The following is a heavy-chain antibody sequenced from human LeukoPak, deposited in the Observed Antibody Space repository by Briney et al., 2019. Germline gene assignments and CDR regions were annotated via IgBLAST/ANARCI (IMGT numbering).Heavy chain of an antibody. CDR2: IRYDGSNK. V-gene: IGHV3-30*02. J-gene: IGHJ4*02. Sequence: GGSLRLSCAASGFTFSSYGMQWVRQAPGKGVEWVAFIRYDGSNKYYADSVKGRFTISRDNSKNTLYLQMNSLRAEDTAVYYCAKDFGSYGRGYFDYWGQGTLVTVSS. D-gene: IGHD5-18*01. CDR1: GFTFSSYG. CDR3: AKDFGSYGRGYFDY.